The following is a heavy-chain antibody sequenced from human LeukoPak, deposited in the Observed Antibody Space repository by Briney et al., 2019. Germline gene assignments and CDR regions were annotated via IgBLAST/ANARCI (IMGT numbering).Heavy chain of an antibody. Sequence: SETLSLTCAVYGGSLSGFYWSWIRQPPGKGLEWIGEINHSGGTNFNPSLKSRVTISVGTSKSHFSLRLSSVTGADTAVYYCATTRPGPTYFYYGLGVWGQGTTVTVSS. D-gene: IGHD4-17*01. CDR2: INHSGGT. CDR1: GGSLSGFY. J-gene: IGHJ6*02. V-gene: IGHV4-34*01. CDR3: ATTRPGPTYFYYGLGV.